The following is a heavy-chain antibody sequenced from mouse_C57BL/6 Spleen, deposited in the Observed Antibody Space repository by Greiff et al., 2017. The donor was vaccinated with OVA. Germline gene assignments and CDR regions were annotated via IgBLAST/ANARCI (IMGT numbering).Heavy chain of an antibody. CDR3: ARWCLVPGYFDY. CDR1: GYAFTNYL. V-gene: IGHV1-54*01. J-gene: IGHJ2*01. D-gene: IGHD1-1*02. CDR2: INPGGGGT. Sequence: VQLLESGAELVRPGTSVKVSCKASGYAFTNYLIAWVKQRPGQGLEWIGVINPGGGGTNYNEKFKGKAKLTADKSSSTAYMQLSSLTSEDSAVYFCARWCLVPGYFDYWGQGTTLTVSS.